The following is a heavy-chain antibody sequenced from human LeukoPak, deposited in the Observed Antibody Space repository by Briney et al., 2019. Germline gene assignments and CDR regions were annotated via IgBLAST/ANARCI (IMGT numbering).Heavy chain of an antibody. J-gene: IGHJ4*02. Sequence: ASVKVSCKASGYTFTGYYIHWVPPAPGQGLEWMGWINPNSGGTNYAQKFQGRVTMTRDTSISTAYMELSRLRSDDTAVYYCARVATGVSGYYDSSGYRFSIIYWGQGTLVTVSP. CDR2: INPNSGGT. D-gene: IGHD3-22*01. CDR3: ARVATGVSGYYDSSGYRFSIIY. CDR1: GYTFTGYY. V-gene: IGHV1-2*02.